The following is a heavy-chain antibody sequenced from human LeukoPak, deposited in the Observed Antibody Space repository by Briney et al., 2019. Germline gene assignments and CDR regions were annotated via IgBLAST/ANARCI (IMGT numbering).Heavy chain of an antibody. CDR2: IIPIFGTA. CDR1: GGTFSSYA. CDR3: ARATKVVPAASPSYYYYGMDV. J-gene: IGHJ6*04. Sequence: SVKVSCKASGGTFSSYAISWVRQAPGQGLEWMGGIIPIFGTANYAQKSQGRVTITADESTSTAYMELSSLRSEDTAVYYCARATKVVPAASPSYYYYGMDVWGKGTTVTVSS. V-gene: IGHV1-69*01. D-gene: IGHD2-2*01.